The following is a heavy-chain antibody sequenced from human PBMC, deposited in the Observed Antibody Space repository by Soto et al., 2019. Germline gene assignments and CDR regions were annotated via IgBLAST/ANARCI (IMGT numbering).Heavy chain of an antibody. CDR3: ARSAPMEAGDKYYYDF. CDR1: GGNFNTFG. V-gene: IGHV1-69*01. D-gene: IGHD3-16*01. J-gene: IGHJ4*02. CDR2: IIPFFGTA. Sequence: QVQLVQSGAEVKKTGSSVKVSCKASGGNFNTFGFSWVRQAPGQGLEWMGGIIPFFGTAKYSQKFEDEITITADESTNTVYMDLRSLTFEDTAIYYCARSAPMEAGDKYYYDFWGQGALITVSS.